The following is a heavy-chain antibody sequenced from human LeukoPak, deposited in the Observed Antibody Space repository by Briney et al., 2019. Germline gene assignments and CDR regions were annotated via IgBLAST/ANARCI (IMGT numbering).Heavy chain of an antibody. D-gene: IGHD2-15*01. Sequence: SETLSLTCTVSGGSTSSYYWSWIRQPPGKGLEWIGYIYYSGSTNYNPSLKSRVTISVDTSKNQFSLKLSSVTAADTAVYYCARDLGDCSGGSCYRKFDYWGQGTLVTVSS. V-gene: IGHV4-59*01. CDR1: GGSTSSYY. J-gene: IGHJ4*02. CDR2: IYYSGST. CDR3: ARDLGDCSGGSCYRKFDY.